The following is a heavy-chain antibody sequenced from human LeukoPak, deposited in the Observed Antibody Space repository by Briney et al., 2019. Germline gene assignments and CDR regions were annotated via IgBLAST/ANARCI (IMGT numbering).Heavy chain of an antibody. J-gene: IGHJ4*02. V-gene: IGHV3-23*01. CDR1: GFTLSSYA. CDR2: ISGSCGST. D-gene: IGHD2-21*01. CDR3: SNGLSWSGECYSGFFDS. Sequence: GGSLRLSCAASGFTLSSYAMSWVRQAPGKGLERDSAISGSCGSTYYADSVKGGFTISRDNSKNTLYLQMNRLRAEDTAEYYSSNGLSWSGECYSGFFDSSGQETPVTVSS.